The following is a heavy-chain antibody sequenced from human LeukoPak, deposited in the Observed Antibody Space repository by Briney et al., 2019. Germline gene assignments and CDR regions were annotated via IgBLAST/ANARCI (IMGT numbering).Heavy chain of an antibody. J-gene: IGHJ4*02. D-gene: IGHD2-2*01. V-gene: IGHV3-9*01. Sequence: PGRSLRLSCAASGFTFDDYAMHWVRQAPGKGLEWVSGISWNSGSIGYADSMKGRFTISRDNAKNSLYLQMNSLRGEDTALYYCAKDYQDIVLVPADTWGQGTLVTVSS. CDR3: AKDYQDIVLVPADT. CDR2: ISWNSGSI. CDR1: GFTFDDYA.